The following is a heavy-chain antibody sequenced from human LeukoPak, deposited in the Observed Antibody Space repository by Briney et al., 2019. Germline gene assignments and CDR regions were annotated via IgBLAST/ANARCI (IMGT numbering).Heavy chain of an antibody. V-gene: IGHV3-30*19. CDR2: IWYDGSNK. Sequence: PGRSLRLSCAASGFTFSSYGMHWVRQAPGKGLEWVAVIWYDGSNKYYADSVKGRFTISRDNSKNTLYLQMNSLRAEDTAVYYCARDRPVATIRAAPALPSGLFDYWGQGTLVTVSS. CDR1: GFTFSSYG. J-gene: IGHJ4*02. D-gene: IGHD5-24*01. CDR3: ARDRPVATIRAAPALPSGLFDY.